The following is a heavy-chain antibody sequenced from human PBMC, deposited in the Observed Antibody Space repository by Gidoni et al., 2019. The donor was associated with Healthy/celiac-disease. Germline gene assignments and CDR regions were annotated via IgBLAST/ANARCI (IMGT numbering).Heavy chain of an antibody. V-gene: IGHV1-46*01. CDR2: INPSGGST. J-gene: IGHJ1*01. D-gene: IGHD6-19*01. CDR1: GYTLTSYY. CDR3: ASQSGNSSGWYKEFQH. Sequence: QVQLVQSGAEVKNPGASVKVSCKASGYTLTSYYMHWVRQAPGQGLEWMGIINPSGGSTSYAQKFQGRVTMTRDTSTSTVYMEMSSLRSEDTAVYYCASQSGNSSGWYKEFQHWGQGTLVTVSS.